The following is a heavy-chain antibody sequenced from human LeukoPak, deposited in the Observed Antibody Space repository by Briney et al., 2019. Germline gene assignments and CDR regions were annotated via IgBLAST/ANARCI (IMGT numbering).Heavy chain of an antibody. V-gene: IGHV3-30*18. CDR2: ISYDGSNK. CDR1: GFTSIAYA. D-gene: IGHD3-3*01. Sequence: GGSLRLSCVGSGFTSIAYALTWVRQAPGKGLEWVAVISYDGSNKYYADSVKGRFTISRDNSKNTLYLQMNSLRPEDTAVYYCAKDFFKWLYRFDYWGQGTLVTVSS. CDR3: AKDFFKWLYRFDY. J-gene: IGHJ4*02.